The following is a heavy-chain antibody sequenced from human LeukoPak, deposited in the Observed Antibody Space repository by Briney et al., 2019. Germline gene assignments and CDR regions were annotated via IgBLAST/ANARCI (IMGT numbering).Heavy chain of an antibody. CDR1: GFTFSSYS. D-gene: IGHD7-27*01. Sequence: GGSLRLSCAASGFTFSSYSMNWVRQAPGKGLEWVSSISSSSYIYYADSVKGRFTISRDNAKNSLYLQMNSLRAEDTAVYYCARALTNWGGSYFDYWGQGTLVTVSS. CDR3: ARALTNWGGSYFDY. CDR2: ISSSSYI. V-gene: IGHV3-21*01. J-gene: IGHJ4*02.